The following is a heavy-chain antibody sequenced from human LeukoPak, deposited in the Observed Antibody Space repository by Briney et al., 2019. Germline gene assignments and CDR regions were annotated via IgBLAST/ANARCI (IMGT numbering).Heavy chain of an antibody. CDR2: IIPIFGTA. CDR1: GGTFSSYA. D-gene: IGHD3-10*01. CDR3: AIPETYYYGSGSYKRVYYYYGMDV. J-gene: IGHJ6*04. Sequence: SVKVSCKASGGTFSSYAISWVRQAHGQGLEWMGGIIPIFGTANYAQKFQGRVTITADESTSTAYMELSSLRSEDTAVYYCAIPETYYYGSGSYKRVYYYYGMDVWGKGTTVTVSS. V-gene: IGHV1-69*13.